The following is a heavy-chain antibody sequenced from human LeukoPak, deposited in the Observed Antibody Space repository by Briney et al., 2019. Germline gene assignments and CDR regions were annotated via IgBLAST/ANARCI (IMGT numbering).Heavy chain of an antibody. J-gene: IGHJ4*02. D-gene: IGHD3-9*01. CDR3: ARVSDTYEILTGYSRSYFFEY. Sequence: PSETLSLTCTVSGGSISSYYWSWIRQPPGKGLEWIGEIYDSGSTNYNPSLKSRVTISLDTSKKLFSPKLSPVTAADTAVYYCARVSDTYEILTGYSRSYFFEYWGQGTLVTVSS. V-gene: IGHV4-59*01. CDR2: IYDSGST. CDR1: GGSISSYY.